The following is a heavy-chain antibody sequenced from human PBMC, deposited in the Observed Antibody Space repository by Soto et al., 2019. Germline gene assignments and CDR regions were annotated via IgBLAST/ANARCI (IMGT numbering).Heavy chain of an antibody. CDR3: TTEGIAGLHYYYGMDV. CDR2: IKSKTDGGTT. D-gene: IGHD6-13*01. J-gene: IGHJ6*02. CDR1: GFTFSNAW. Sequence: EVQLVESGGGLVKPGGSLRLSCAASGFTFSNAWMNWVRQAPGRGLEWVGRIKSKTDGGTTDYAAPVKGRFTISRDDSKNTLYLQMNSLKTEDTAVYYCTTEGIAGLHYYYGMDVWGQGTTVTVSS. V-gene: IGHV3-15*07.